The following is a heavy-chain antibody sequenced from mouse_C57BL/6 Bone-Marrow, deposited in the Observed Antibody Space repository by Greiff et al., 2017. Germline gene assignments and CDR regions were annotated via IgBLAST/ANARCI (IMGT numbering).Heavy chain of an antibody. J-gene: IGHJ2*01. V-gene: IGHV1-19*01. D-gene: IGHD4-1*01. Sequence: EVQLKESGPVLVKPGASVKMSCKASGYTFTDYYMNWVKQSHGKSLEWIGVINPYNGGTSYNQKFKGKATLTVDKSSSTAYMELHSLTSADSAVYYCAQLTGTPGGYWGQGTTLTVSS. CDR2: INPYNGGT. CDR1: GYTFTDYY. CDR3: AQLTGTPGGY.